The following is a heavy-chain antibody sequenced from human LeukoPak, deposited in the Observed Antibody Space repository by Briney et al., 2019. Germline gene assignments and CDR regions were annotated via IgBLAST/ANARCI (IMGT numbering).Heavy chain of an antibody. D-gene: IGHD3-10*01. J-gene: IGHJ4*02. V-gene: IGHV4-31*03. Sequence: SETLSLTCTVSGGSISSGGYYWSWIRQHPGKGLEWIGYIYYSGSTYHNPSLKSRVTISVDTSKNQFSLKLSSVTAADTAVYYCARVAEYYGSGSWFDYWGQGTLVTVSS. CDR2: IYYSGST. CDR1: GGSISSGGYY. CDR3: ARVAEYYGSGSWFDY.